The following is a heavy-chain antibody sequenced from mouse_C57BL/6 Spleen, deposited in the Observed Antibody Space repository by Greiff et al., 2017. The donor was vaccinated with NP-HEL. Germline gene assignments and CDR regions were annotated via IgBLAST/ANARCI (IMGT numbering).Heavy chain of an antibody. V-gene: IGHV1-80*01. J-gene: IGHJ3*01. CDR3: ASGAWFAY. CDR2: IYPGDGDT. Sequence: VKLMESGAELVKPGASVKISCKASGYASSSYWMNWVKQRPGKGLEWIGQIYPGDGDTNYNGKFKGKATLTADKSSSTAYMQLSSLTSEDSAVYFCASGAWFAYWGQGTLVTVSA. CDR1: GYASSSYW.